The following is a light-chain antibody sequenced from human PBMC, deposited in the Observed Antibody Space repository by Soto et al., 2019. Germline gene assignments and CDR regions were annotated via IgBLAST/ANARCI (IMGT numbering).Light chain of an antibody. CDR2: DAS. J-gene: IGKJ4*01. CDR3: QQYENLPLT. CDR1: QDITNY. V-gene: IGKV1-33*01. Sequence: DIQMTQSPSSLSASVGDILTITCQASQDITNYLNWYQHKPGKAPQLLIYDASSLETGAPPRFSGSGSGTEFAFTISSLQHEDTATYYCQQYENLPLTFGGGTKVEI.